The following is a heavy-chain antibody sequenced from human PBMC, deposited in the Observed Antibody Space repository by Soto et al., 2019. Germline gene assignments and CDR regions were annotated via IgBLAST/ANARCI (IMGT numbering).Heavy chain of an antibody. CDR2: ISYSGST. D-gene: IGHD2-2*01. CDR1: GDSVTSGSYY. V-gene: IGHV4-61*01. Sequence: KASETLSLTCIVSGDSVTSGSYYWTWLRQPPGKGLEWIGYISYSGSTYYNPSLKSRVTISVDTSKNQFSLKLTSVTAADTAVYYCARGSTLLNYWGQGALVTVSS. J-gene: IGHJ4*02. CDR3: ARGSTLLNY.